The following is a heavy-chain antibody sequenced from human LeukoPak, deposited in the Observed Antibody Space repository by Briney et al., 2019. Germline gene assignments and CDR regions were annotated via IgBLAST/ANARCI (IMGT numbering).Heavy chain of an antibody. CDR3: ARVQDGYCTNGVCYSLDY. CDR2: IYHSGST. V-gene: IGHV4-4*02. D-gene: IGHD2-8*01. Sequence: PSETLSLTCAVSGGSITSSNWWSWVRQPPGKGLEWIGEIYHSGSTNYNPSLKSRVTISVDKSKNQFSLKLSSVTAADTAVYYCARVQDGYCTNGVCYSLDYWGQGTLVTVSS. J-gene: IGHJ4*02. CDR1: GGSITSSNW.